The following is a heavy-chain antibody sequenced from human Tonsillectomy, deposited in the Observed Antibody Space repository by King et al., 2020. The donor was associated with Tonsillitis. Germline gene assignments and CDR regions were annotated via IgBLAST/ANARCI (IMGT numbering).Heavy chain of an antibody. D-gene: IGHD3-10*01. CDR1: GFTFSSYG. CDR2: ISYDGSNK. V-gene: IGHV3-30*18. CDR3: AKPRGGWFGSVNDAFDI. J-gene: IGHJ3*02. Sequence: VQLVESGGGVVQPGRSLRLSCAASGFTFSSYGMHCVRQSPGKVLECVAVISYDGSNKYYADSVKGRFTISRDKSKNTLYLQMNSLSAADTVVYYCAKPRGGWFGSVNDAFDIWGQGKMGTVSS.